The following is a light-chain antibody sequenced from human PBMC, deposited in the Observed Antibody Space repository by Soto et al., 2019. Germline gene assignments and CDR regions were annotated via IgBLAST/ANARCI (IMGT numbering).Light chain of an antibody. CDR2: GVT. J-gene: IGKJ1*01. V-gene: IGKV3-20*01. CDR1: QSISNNC. CDR3: QQYGSSPWT. Sequence: EIVLTQSPGTLSLSPGERATLSCRASQSISNNCLAWSQQKPGQAPRLLISGVTSKTTGIPDRSSGSGSGTDFTLTISRLQPEDFAVYSCQQYGSSPWTFGQGTKVEIK.